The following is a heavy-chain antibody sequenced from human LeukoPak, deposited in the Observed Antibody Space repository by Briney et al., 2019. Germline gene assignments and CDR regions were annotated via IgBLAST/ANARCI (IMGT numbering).Heavy chain of an antibody. D-gene: IGHD5-12*01. Sequence: TSQTLSLTCAVSGGSITSGGYSWSCVRQPPGKALEWIGYIYHSVTTHYNPSLKSRVSISVDRSKNQFSLKLNSVTAADTAVYYCARAHSGYYYFDYWGQGTLVTVSS. CDR1: GGSITSGGYS. CDR3: ARAHSGYYYFDY. J-gene: IGHJ4*02. V-gene: IGHV4-30-2*01. CDR2: IYHSVTT.